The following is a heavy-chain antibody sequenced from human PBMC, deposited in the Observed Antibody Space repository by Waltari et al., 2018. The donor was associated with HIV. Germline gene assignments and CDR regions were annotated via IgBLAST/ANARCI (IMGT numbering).Heavy chain of an antibody. CDR2: IYYSGST. V-gene: IGHV4-39*01. CDR3: ARHGKYNNWKQWYYLDY. Sequence: QLQLQESGPGLVKPSETLSRTCTVSGGSISSSSYYWGWIRQPPGKGLEWIGSIYYSGSTYYNPSFKSRVTISLDTSKNQFSLKLSSVTVADTAVCYCARHGKYNNWKQWYYLDYWGQGTLVTVSS. CDR1: GGSISSSSYY. D-gene: IGHD1-20*01. J-gene: IGHJ4*02.